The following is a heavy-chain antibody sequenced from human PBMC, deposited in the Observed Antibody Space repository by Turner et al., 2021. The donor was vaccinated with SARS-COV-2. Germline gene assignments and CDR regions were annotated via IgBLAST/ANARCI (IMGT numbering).Heavy chain of an antibody. D-gene: IGHD6-19*01. Sequence: EVQLLESGGGLVPPGGSLRLSCAASGFTFSSYAMSWVRQAPGKGLEWVSAISATGGSTYYADYVKGRFTISRDNSKNTLYLQMNSLRAEDTAVYYWAKSDRGWLVIGPRGVGYLDYWGQGTLVTVSS. CDR2: ISATGGST. CDR3: AKSDRGWLVIGPRGVGYLDY. V-gene: IGHV3-23*01. J-gene: IGHJ4*02. CDR1: GFTFSSYA.